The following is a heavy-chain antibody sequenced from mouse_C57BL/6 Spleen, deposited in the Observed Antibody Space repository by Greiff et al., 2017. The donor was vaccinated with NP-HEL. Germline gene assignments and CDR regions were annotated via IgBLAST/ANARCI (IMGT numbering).Heavy chain of an antibody. J-gene: IGHJ3*01. CDR3: AREDGYDGFAY. Sequence: QVHVKQSGAELVRPGASVKLSCKASGYTFTDYYINWVKQRPGQGLEWIARIYPGSGNTYYNEKFKGKATLTAEKSSSTAYMQLSSLTSDDSAVYFCAREDGYDGFAYWGQGTLVTVSA. CDR1: GYTFTDYY. V-gene: IGHV1-76*01. D-gene: IGHD2-2*01. CDR2: IYPGSGNT.